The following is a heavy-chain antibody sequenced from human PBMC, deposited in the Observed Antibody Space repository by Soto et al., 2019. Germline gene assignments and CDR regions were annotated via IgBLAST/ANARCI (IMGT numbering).Heavy chain of an antibody. Sequence: EVQLVESGGGLVQPGGSLRLSCAASGFTFSRFELHWVRQAPGKGLEWISYISSSGSTAYYASSVEGPFTISRDNANDSVYLQMNSLRAEDTALYYCTRAAWFPYLSFYWGQGALVTVSS. CDR1: GFTFSRFE. D-gene: IGHD3-10*01. J-gene: IGHJ4*02. CDR3: TRAAWFPYLSFY. CDR2: ISSSGSTA. V-gene: IGHV3-48*03.